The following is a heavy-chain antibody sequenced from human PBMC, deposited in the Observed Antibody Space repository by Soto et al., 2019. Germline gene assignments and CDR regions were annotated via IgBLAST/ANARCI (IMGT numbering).Heavy chain of an antibody. D-gene: IGHD2-21*01. CDR2: IDPSSGAA. CDR1: GYPFTDLY. J-gene: IGHJ4*02. V-gene: IGHV1-2*02. Sequence: QVQLVQSGADVKRPGASVRVSCKPSGYPFTDLYIHWVRLAPGLGLEWMGWIDPSSGAARNTQKFQGRFTLTRDTATSTVYIELFSLRSDDTAVYYCARDNYGALDYWGQGTLVTVSS. CDR3: ARDNYGALDY.